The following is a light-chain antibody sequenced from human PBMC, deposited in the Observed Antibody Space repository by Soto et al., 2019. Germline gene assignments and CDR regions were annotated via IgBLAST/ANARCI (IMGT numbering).Light chain of an antibody. CDR1: QSVSSSY. J-gene: IGKJ4*01. V-gene: IGKV3-20*01. Sequence: EIVLTQSPGTLSLSPGERATLSCRASQSVSSSYLAWYQQKPGQAPRLLIYGASSRATGIPDRFSGSGSGTDFTLTISRLEIEDFAVYYCQKYGSTPRVTFGGGTKVEIK. CDR3: QKYGSTPRVT. CDR2: GAS.